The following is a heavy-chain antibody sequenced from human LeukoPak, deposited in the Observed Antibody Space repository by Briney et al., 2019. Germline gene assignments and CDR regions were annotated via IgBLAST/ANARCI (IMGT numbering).Heavy chain of an antibody. V-gene: IGHV1-2*02. D-gene: IGHD6-6*01. CDR2: INPNSGGT. CDR3: ARPRGQPVEFDF. J-gene: IGHJ4*02. CDR1: GYTFTGYY. Sequence: ASVKVSCKASGYTFTGYYMHWVRQAPGQGLECMGWINPNSGGTNYAQKFQGRVTMTRDTSISTAYMELRSLTSDGTAVYYCARPRGQPVEFDFWGQGTLVTVSS.